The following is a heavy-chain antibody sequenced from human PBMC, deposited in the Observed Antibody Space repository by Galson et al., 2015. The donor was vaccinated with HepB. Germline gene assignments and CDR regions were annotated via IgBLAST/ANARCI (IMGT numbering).Heavy chain of an antibody. Sequence: LRLSCAASGFTFSSYAMSWVRQAPGKGLEWVSAISGSGGSTYYADSVKGRFTISRDNSKNTLYLQMNSLRAEDTAVYYCAEPYNSRSWYYDFWSGYYLAYWGQGTLVTVSS. CDR1: GFTFSSYA. CDR3: AEPYNSRSWYYDFWSGYYLAY. J-gene: IGHJ4*02. V-gene: IGHV3-23*01. D-gene: IGHD3-3*01. CDR2: ISGSGGST.